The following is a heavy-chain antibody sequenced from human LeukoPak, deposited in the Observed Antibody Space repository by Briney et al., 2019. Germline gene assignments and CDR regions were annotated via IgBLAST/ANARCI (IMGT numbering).Heavy chain of an antibody. J-gene: IGHJ4*02. CDR3: ARGTLRIAVAGPRFDY. CDR1: GGSISSSSYY. D-gene: IGHD6-19*01. V-gene: IGHV4-39*01. CDR2: IYYSGST. Sequence: SETLSLTCTVSGGSISSSSYYWGWIRQPPGKGLEWIGSIYYSGSTYYNPSLKSRVTISVDTSKNQFSLKLSSVTAADTAVYYCARGTLRIAVAGPRFDYWGQGTLVTVSS.